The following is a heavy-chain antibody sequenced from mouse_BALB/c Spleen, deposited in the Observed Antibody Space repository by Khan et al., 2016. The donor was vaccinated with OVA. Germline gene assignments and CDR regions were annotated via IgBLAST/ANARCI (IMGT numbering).Heavy chain of an antibody. CDR3: ARSNGNYWFAY. CDR2: INTYTGEP. J-gene: IGHJ3*01. V-gene: IGHV9-3-1*01. D-gene: IGHD2-1*01. CDR1: GYTLTNYG. Sequence: QIQLVQSGPELKKPGETVKISCKAPGYTLTNYGMNWVKQAPGKGLKWMGWINTYTGEPTYAEDFKGRIAFSLETSASTAYLQINNLKNEDTATSFCARSNGNYWFAYWGRGTLVTVSA.